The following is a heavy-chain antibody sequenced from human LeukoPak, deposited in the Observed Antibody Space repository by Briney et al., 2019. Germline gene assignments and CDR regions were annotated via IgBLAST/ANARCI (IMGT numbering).Heavy chain of an antibody. D-gene: IGHD2-2*01. CDR2: IYYSGST. J-gene: IGHJ6*03. Sequence: PSETLSLTCTVSGGSISSSSYYWGWIRQPPGKGLEWIGSIYYSGSTYYNPSLKSRVTISVDTSKNQFSLKLSSVTAADTAVYYCARLRPVVPAAYAPHYYYYMDVWGKGTTVTVSS. CDR1: GGSISSSSYY. CDR3: ARLRPVVPAAYAPHYYYYMDV. V-gene: IGHV4-39*01.